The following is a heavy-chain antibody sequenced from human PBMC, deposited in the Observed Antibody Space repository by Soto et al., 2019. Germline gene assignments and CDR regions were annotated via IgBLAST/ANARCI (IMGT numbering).Heavy chain of an antibody. CDR1: GGTFISDA. J-gene: IGHJ4*02. Sequence: QVRLVQSEAEVKKAGSSVKVSCKVSGGTFISDAVTWVRQAPGQGLEWMGGVIPMFPKANYAQKFQGRATISADKATSPVYMELHSLKSEDTAVYYCARCHSDSSGPGYLDSWGQGTLVTV. CDR2: VIPMFPKA. D-gene: IGHD3-22*01. V-gene: IGHV1-69*06. CDR3: ARCHSDSSGPGYLDS.